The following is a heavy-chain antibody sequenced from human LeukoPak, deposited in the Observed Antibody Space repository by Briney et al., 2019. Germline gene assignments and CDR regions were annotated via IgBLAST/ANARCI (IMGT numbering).Heavy chain of an antibody. CDR1: GFTFSSYA. CDR2: ISGSGGST. V-gene: IGHV3-23*01. J-gene: IGHJ6*02. CDR3: ARCGTPNNYYFYGMDV. D-gene: IGHD1-26*01. Sequence: GGSLRLSCAASGFTFSSYAMSWVRQAPGKGLEWVSAISGSGGSTYYADSVKGRFIISRDSAKNSLYLQMNSLRAEDTAVYYCARCGTPNNYYFYGMDVWGQGTTVTVSS.